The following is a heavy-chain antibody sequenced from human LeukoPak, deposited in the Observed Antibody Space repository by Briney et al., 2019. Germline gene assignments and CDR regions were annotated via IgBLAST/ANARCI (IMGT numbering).Heavy chain of an antibody. CDR2: IYRDGSI. Sequence: GGSLRLSCAASGFTVSSNYMNWVRQAPGKGLEWVSVIYRDGSIYYAESVKGRFIISRDTSRNTLYLQMNTPRAEDTAVYYCARGNSGWYVWFDSWGQGTLVTVSS. CDR3: ARGNSGWYVWFDS. J-gene: IGHJ5*01. D-gene: IGHD6-19*01. CDR1: GFTVSSNY. V-gene: IGHV3-53*01.